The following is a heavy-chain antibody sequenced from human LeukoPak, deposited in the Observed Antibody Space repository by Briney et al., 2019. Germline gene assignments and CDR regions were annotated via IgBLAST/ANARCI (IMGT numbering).Heavy chain of an antibody. CDR2: IYSGGSI. CDR1: GFTVSSNY. V-gene: IGHV3-66*01. CDR3: AREYSGYDLSPFDY. J-gene: IGHJ4*02. D-gene: IGHD5-12*01. Sequence: PGGSLRLSCAASGFTVSSNYMSWVRQAPGKGLEWVSVIYSGGSIYYADSVKGRFTISRDNSKNTLYLQMNSLRAEDTAVYYCAREYSGYDLSPFDYWGQGTLVTVSS.